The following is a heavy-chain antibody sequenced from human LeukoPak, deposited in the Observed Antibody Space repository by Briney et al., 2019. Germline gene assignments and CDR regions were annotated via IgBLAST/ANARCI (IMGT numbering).Heavy chain of an antibody. Sequence: GGSLRLPCATSGFTFRSFAMTWVRQAPGKGLEWVSAVGGSGDTTYYADSVKGRFTISRDNSKNTLYLQMSSLRAEDTAVYYCAKRTSGFCSSTSCYGHDFWGQGTLVTVSS. CDR2: VGGSGDTT. V-gene: IGHV3-23*01. CDR3: AKRTSGFCSSTSCYGHDF. CDR1: GFTFRSFA. D-gene: IGHD2-2*03. J-gene: IGHJ4*02.